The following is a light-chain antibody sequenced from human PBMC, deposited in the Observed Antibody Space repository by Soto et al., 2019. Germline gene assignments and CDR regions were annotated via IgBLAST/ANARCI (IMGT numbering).Light chain of an antibody. Sequence: EIVMTHSPATLSVSPGERATLSCRASQSVSSTLTWYQQKPGQAPRLLIYAASTRATGIPARFSGSGSGTGATLIISSLQAEDFASYYSKPYGDWTRPFGQGTKVDIK. V-gene: IGKV3-15*01. CDR1: QSVSST. J-gene: IGKJ1*01. CDR2: AAS. CDR3: KPYGDWTRP.